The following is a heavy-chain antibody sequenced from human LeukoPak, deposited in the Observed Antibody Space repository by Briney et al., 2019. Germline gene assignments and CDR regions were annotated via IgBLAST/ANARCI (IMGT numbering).Heavy chain of an antibody. CDR2: ISGSGGST. V-gene: IGHV3-23*01. CDR3: AKAANYYDSSGYFSGYFYYYYLDV. J-gene: IGHJ6*03. D-gene: IGHD3-22*01. CDR1: GFTFSSYE. Sequence: GGSLRLSCAASGFTFSSYEMNWVRQAPGKGLEWVSVISGSGGSTYYADSVKGRFTISRDNSKNTLYLQMNSLRAEDTAVFYCAKAANYYDSSGYFSGYFYYYYLDVWGKGTTVTVSS.